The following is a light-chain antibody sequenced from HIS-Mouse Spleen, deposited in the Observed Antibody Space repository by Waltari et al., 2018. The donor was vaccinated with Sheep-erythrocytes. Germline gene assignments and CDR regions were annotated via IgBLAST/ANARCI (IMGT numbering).Light chain of an antibody. CDR2: WAS. CDR1: QSVLYSSNNKNY. Sequence: DIVMTQSPDSLAVSLGERATINCKSSQSVLYSSNNKNYFAWYQQKPGQPPKLLIYWASTRESGVPDRFSGGGSGTDFTLTISSLQAEDVAVYYCQQYYSTLTFGGGTKVEIK. V-gene: IGKV4-1*01. CDR3: QQYYSTLT. J-gene: IGKJ4*01.